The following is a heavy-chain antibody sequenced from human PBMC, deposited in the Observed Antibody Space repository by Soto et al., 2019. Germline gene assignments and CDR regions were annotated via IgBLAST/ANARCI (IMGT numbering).Heavy chain of an antibody. Sequence: GGSLRLSCAASGFTFSSYAMHWVRQAPGKGLEWVAVISYDGSNKYYADSVKGRFTISRDNSKNTLYLQMNSLRAEDTAVYYCARGGEAARRYYYGMDVWGQGTTVTVSS. CDR3: ARGGEAARRYYYGMDV. CDR1: GFTFSSYA. V-gene: IGHV3-30-3*01. J-gene: IGHJ6*02. CDR2: ISYDGSNK. D-gene: IGHD6-13*01.